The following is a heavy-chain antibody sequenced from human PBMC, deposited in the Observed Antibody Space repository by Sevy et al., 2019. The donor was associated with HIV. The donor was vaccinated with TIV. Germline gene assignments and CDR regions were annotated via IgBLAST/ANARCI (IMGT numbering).Heavy chain of an antibody. CDR1: GFTFSTYA. Sequence: GGSLRLSCAASGFTFSTYAMTWVRQAPGKGLEWVSVISFSGGSTYYADSVKGRFTISRDNSTNTLYLQMISLSAEDTAVYYCAKDRVSGTYYTGDFDYWGQGTLVTVSS. V-gene: IGHV3-23*01. D-gene: IGHD3-10*01. J-gene: IGHJ4*02. CDR3: AKDRVSGTYYTGDFDY. CDR2: ISFSGGST.